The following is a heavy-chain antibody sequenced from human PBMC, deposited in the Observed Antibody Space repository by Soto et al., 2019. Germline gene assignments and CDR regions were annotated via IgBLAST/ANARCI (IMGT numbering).Heavy chain of an antibody. CDR2: IYSGGNT. V-gene: IGHV3-53*01. Sequence: PGGSLRLSCAASDFSVSNNYMTWVRQAPGKGLEWVSVIYSGGNTYYADNVKGRFTISRDSSTNTLYLQMNSPRVEDTAVYYCARGMDGMDVWGQGTTVTVSS. J-gene: IGHJ6*02. CDR1: DFSVSNNY. CDR3: ARGMDGMDV.